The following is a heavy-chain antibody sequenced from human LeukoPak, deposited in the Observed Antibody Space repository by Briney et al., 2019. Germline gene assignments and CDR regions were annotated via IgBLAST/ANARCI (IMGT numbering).Heavy chain of an antibody. Sequence: GGSLRLSCEASGFTVNYYSVNWVRQAPGKGLEWVSYISSGSHTIYYGDSVKGRFTISRDNAKNSLFLQMRNLRAEDTAVYYCARGTGSSWYLGPFDYWGQGTLVTVSS. V-gene: IGHV3-48*04. D-gene: IGHD6-13*01. CDR2: ISSGSHTI. CDR3: ARGTGSSWYLGPFDY. CDR1: GFTVNYYS. J-gene: IGHJ4*02.